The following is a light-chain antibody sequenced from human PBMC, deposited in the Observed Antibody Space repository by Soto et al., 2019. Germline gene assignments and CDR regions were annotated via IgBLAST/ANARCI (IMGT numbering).Light chain of an antibody. CDR1: TSDFGTKKF. CDR3: CLYTSFFSF. Sequence: QSALTQPASVSGSPGQSLTISCIETTSDFGTKKFFSWYQQQPGKAPKLIIYEGTKRTSGVSSRFSGSKSGNTSSLTVSGLQSDDEADYFCCLYTSFFSFFGGGTKVTVL. CDR2: EGT. V-gene: IGLV2-23*01. J-gene: IGLJ2*01.